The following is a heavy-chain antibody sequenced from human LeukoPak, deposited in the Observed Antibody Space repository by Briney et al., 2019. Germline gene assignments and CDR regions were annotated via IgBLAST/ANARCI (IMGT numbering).Heavy chain of an antibody. J-gene: IGHJ4*02. V-gene: IGHV3-23*01. CDR2: ISGNSANT. Sequence: GGSLRPSCAASGFTFSNYAMTWVRQAPGKGLEWVSSISGNSANTYYADSVKGRFTVSRANSKNILYLQMNSLRAEDTAVYYCANPTADYNSGYWGQGTLVTVSS. CDR1: GFTFSNYA. CDR3: ANPTADYNSGY. D-gene: IGHD4-11*01.